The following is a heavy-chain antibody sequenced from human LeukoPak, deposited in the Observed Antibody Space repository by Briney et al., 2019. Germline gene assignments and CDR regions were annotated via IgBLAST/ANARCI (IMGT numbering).Heavy chain of an antibody. CDR2: ISSSSSTI. V-gene: IGHV3-48*01. J-gene: IGHJ3*02. Sequence: GGSLRLSCAASGFTFSSYSMNWVRQAPGKGLEWVSYISSSSSTIYYADSVKGRFTISRDNAKNSLYLQMNSLRAEDTAVYYCARDSRNVAFDIWGQGTMVTVSS. CDR3: ARDSRNVAFDI. CDR1: GFTFSSYS. D-gene: IGHD1-14*01.